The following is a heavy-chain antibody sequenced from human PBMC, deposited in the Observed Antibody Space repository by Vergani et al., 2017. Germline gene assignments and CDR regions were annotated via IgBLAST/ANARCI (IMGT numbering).Heavy chain of an antibody. J-gene: IGHJ6*02. CDR1: GYTFIGYY. Sequence: QVQLVQSGAEVKKPGASVKVSCKASGYTFIGYYMHWVRQAPGQGLEWMGWINPNSGGTDYAQKFQGRVTVTADKSTSTAYMELSSLRSEDTAVYYCAMGRIAVAGKGVIYYYYYGMDVWGQGTTVTVSS. CDR3: AMGRIAVAGKGVIYYYYYGMDV. D-gene: IGHD6-19*01. CDR2: INPNSGGT. V-gene: IGHV1-2*02.